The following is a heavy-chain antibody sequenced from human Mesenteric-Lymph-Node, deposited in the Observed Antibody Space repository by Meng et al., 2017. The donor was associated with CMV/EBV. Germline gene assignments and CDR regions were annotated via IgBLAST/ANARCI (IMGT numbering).Heavy chain of an antibody. V-gene: IGHV1-69*05. D-gene: IGHD5-24*01. CDR1: GGTFSSYA. CDR3: ARGVATNYYYYYGMDV. J-gene: IGHJ6*02. CDR2: IIPIFGTA. Sequence: SVKVSCKASGGTFSSYAISWVRQAPGQGLEWMGGIIPIFGTANYAQKFQGRVTITTDESTSTAYMELSSLRSEDTAVYYCARGVATNYYYYYGMDVWGQGTTVTVSS.